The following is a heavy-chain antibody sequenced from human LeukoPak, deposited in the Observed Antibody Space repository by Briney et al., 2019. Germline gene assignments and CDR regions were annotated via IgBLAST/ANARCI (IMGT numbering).Heavy chain of an antibody. Sequence: GGSLRLSCAGSGFTFGRHAMHWVRQAPGKGLEWVAAIWFDATKEHYADSVMDRSTISRDNSKSTVYFQLNSLRAEDTAVYYCARQNGPGYSLIFDYWGQGALVSVSS. V-gene: IGHV3-33*01. CDR2: IWFDATKE. CDR1: GFTFGRHA. J-gene: IGHJ4*02. CDR3: ARQNGPGYSLIFDY. D-gene: IGHD2-21*01.